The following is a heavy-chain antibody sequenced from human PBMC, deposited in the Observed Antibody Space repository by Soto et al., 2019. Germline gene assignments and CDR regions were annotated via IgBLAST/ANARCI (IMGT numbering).Heavy chain of an antibody. D-gene: IGHD6-19*01. J-gene: IGHJ4*02. CDR1: GFTFSSYG. Sequence: VGSLRLSCAASGFTFSSYGMHWVRQAPGKVLEWVAVISYDGSNKYYADSVKGRFTISRDNSKNTLYLQMNSLRAEDTAVYYCAKVSYSSGWYLRDYWGQGTLVTVSS. V-gene: IGHV3-30*18. CDR3: AKVSYSSGWYLRDY. CDR2: ISYDGSNK.